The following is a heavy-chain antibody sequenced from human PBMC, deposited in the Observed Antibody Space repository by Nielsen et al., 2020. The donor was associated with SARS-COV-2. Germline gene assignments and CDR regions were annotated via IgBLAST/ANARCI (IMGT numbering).Heavy chain of an antibody. V-gene: IGHV4-61*06. CDR3: ARERVGGITIFGVVTRYGMDV. Sequence: WIRQPPGKGLEWIGYIYYSGSTNYNPSLKSRVTISVDTSKNQFSLKLSSVTAADTALYYCARERVGGITIFGVVTRYGMDVWGQGTTVTVS. D-gene: IGHD3-3*01. J-gene: IGHJ6*02. CDR2: IYYSGST.